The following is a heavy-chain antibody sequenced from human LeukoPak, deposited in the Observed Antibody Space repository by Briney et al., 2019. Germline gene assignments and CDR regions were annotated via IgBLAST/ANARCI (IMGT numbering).Heavy chain of an antibody. Sequence: PSETLSLTCTVSGGSISSYYWNWIRQPPGKGLEWIGYIYYSGSTNYNPSLKSRVTISVDTSKNQFSLKLSSVTADDTAVYYCANTLRGYYYDSSGYYYYFDYWGQGTLVTVSS. CDR1: GGSISSYY. CDR2: IYYSGST. V-gene: IGHV4-59*01. D-gene: IGHD3-22*01. CDR3: ANTLRGYYYDSSGYYYYFDY. J-gene: IGHJ4*02.